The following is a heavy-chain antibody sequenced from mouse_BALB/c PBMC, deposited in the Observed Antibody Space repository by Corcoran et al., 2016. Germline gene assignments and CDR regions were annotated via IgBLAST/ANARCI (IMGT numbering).Heavy chain of an antibody. J-gene: IGHJ1*01. Sequence: EVQLQQSGAELVKPGASVKLSCTASGFNIKDTYMHWVKQRPEQGLEWIGRIDPANGNTKYDPTFQGKATITADTSSNTAYLQLSSLTSEDTAVYYCANWDLYFDVWGAGTTVTVSS. CDR2: IDPANGNT. D-gene: IGHD4-1*01. CDR1: GFNIKDTY. CDR3: ANWDLYFDV. V-gene: IGHV14-3*02.